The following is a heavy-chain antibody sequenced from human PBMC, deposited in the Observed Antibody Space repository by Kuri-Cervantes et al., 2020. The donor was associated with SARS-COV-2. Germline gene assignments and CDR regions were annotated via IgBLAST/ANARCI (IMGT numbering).Heavy chain of an antibody. Sequence: GESLKISCAASGFTFSSYSMNWVRQAPGKGLEWVSSISSSSSYIYYADSVKGRFTISRDDAKNPLYLQMNSLRAEDTAVYYCARDAYPRTGYYGMDVWGQGTTVTVSS. CDR3: ARDAYPRTGYYGMDV. CDR1: GFTFSSYS. D-gene: IGHD1-1*01. J-gene: IGHJ6*02. V-gene: IGHV3-21*01. CDR2: ISSSSSYI.